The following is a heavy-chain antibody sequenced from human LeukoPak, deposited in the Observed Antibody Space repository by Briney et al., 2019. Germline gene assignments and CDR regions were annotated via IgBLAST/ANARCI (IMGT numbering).Heavy chain of an antibody. J-gene: IGHJ4*02. CDR2: IRYDGSNK. D-gene: IGHD3-3*01. CDR3: AKDGDFWSGYYIDY. CDR1: GFTFSSYG. Sequence: GGSLRLSCAASGFTFSSYGMHWVRQAPGKGLEWVAFIRYDGSNKYYADSVKGRFTISRDNSKNTLYLQMNSLRAEDTAVHYCAKDGDFWSGYYIDYWGQGTLVTVSS. V-gene: IGHV3-30*02.